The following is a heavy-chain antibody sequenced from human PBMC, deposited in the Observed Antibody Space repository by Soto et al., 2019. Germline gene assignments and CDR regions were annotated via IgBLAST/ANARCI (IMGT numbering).Heavy chain of an antibody. J-gene: IGHJ4*02. Sequence: SGGSLRLSCAASGFTFDDYAMHWVRQAPGKGLEWVSGISWNSGSIGYADSVKGRFTISRDNAKNSLYLQMNSLRAEDTALYYCAKELYFDWLHYFDYWGQGTLVTVSS. D-gene: IGHD3-9*01. V-gene: IGHV3-9*01. CDR2: ISWNSGSI. CDR3: AKELYFDWLHYFDY. CDR1: GFTFDDYA.